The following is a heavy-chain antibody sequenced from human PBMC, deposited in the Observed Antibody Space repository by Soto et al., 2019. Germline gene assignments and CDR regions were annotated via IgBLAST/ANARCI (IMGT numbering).Heavy chain of an antibody. V-gene: IGHV3-23*01. D-gene: IGHD6-13*01. J-gene: IGHJ4*02. CDR2: ISGSGGST. CDR1: GFTFSSYA. CDR3: AKSHGEGSSWFHMAYYFDF. Sequence: GGSLRLSCAASGFTFSSYAMSWVRQAPGKGLEWVSAISGSGGSTYYADSVKGRFTISRDNSKNTLYLQMNSLRAEDTAVYYCAKSHGEGSSWFHMAYYFDFWGQGTLVTVSS.